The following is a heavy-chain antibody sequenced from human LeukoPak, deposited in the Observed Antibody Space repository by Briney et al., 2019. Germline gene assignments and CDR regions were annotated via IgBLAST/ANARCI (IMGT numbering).Heavy chain of an antibody. CDR1: GGSISNYY. Sequence: PSETLSLTCTVSGGSISNYYWSWIRQPAGKGLEWIGRIYTSSTNYNPSLKSRVTMSLDTSKNQLSLKLSSVTAADTAVYYCATVSDNYDLSFGYWGQGTLVTVSS. CDR3: ATVSDNYDLSFGY. D-gene: IGHD3-22*01. V-gene: IGHV4-4*07. CDR2: IYTSST. J-gene: IGHJ4*02.